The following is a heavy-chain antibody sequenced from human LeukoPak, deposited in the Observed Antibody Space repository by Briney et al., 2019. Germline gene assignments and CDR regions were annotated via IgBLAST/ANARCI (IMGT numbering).Heavy chain of an antibody. Sequence: GGSLRLSCAASGFTFSSYAMHWVRQAPGKGLEWVAVISYDGSNKYYADSVKGRFTISRDNSKNTLYLQMNSLRAEDTALYYCAKDILEWARFYGFDYWGQGTLVTVSS. D-gene: IGHD3-3*01. J-gene: IGHJ4*02. CDR1: GFTFSSYA. CDR3: AKDILEWARFYGFDY. CDR2: ISYDGSNK. V-gene: IGHV3-30-3*01.